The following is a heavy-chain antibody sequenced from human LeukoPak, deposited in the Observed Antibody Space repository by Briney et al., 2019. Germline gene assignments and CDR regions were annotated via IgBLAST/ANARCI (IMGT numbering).Heavy chain of an antibody. Sequence: SETLSLTCAVYGGSFSGYYWSWIRQPLGKGLEWIGEINHSGSTNYNPSLKSRVTISVDTSKNQFSLKLSSVTAADTAVYYCARHKKAQDIVVVNYMDVWGEGTTVTVSS. V-gene: IGHV4-34*01. CDR2: INHSGST. CDR1: GGSFSGYY. CDR3: ARHKKAQDIVVVNYMDV. D-gene: IGHD2-2*01. J-gene: IGHJ6*03.